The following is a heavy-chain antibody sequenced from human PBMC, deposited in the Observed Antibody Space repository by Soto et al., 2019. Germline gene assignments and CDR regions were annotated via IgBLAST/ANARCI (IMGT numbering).Heavy chain of an antibody. Sequence: GGSLRLSCAASGFTFDDYGMSWVRQAPGKGLEWVSGINWNGGSTGYADSVKGRFTISRDNAKNSLYLQMNSLRAEDTALYYCARDRRELLASYAFDIWGQGTMVTVSS. CDR1: GFTFDDYG. J-gene: IGHJ3*02. D-gene: IGHD1-26*01. V-gene: IGHV3-20*04. CDR3: ARDRRELLASYAFDI. CDR2: INWNGGST.